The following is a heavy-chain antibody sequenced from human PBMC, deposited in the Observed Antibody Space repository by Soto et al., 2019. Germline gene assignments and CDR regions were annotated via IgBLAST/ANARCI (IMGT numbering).Heavy chain of an antibody. Sequence: GASVKVSCKASGYTFTSYDINWVRQATGQGLEWMGWMNPNSGNTGYAQKFQGRVTMTRNTSISTAYMELRSLRSDDTAVYYCARGQGRYTQDAFDIWGQGTMVTVSS. D-gene: IGHD1-26*01. CDR1: GYTFTSYD. V-gene: IGHV1-8*01. J-gene: IGHJ3*02. CDR2: MNPNSGNT. CDR3: ARGQGRYTQDAFDI.